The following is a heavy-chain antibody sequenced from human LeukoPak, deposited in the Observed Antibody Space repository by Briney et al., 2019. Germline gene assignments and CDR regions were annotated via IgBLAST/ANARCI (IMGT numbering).Heavy chain of an antibody. V-gene: IGHV4-59*01. CDR1: GGSISNYY. J-gene: IGHJ5*02. CDR2: IYYSGST. Sequence: SETLSLTCTVSGGSISNYYWSWIRQPPGKGLEWIGYIYYSGSTNYNPSLKSRVTISVDTSKNQFSLKLSSVTAADTAVYYCARAYCSGGSCYSSRGMFDPWGHGTLVTVSS. CDR3: ARAYCSGGSCYSSRGMFDP. D-gene: IGHD2-15*01.